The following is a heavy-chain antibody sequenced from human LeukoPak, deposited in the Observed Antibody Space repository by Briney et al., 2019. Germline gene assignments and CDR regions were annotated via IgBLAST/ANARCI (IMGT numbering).Heavy chain of an antibody. CDR1: GFSFSDSW. Sequence: GGSLRLSCVASGFSFSDSWMSWVRQAPGKGLEWVAVIWYDGSNKYYADSVKGRFTISRDNYKNTLYLQMNSLRAEDTAVYYCARVGYCSGGSCYDYFQHWGQGTLVTVSS. J-gene: IGHJ1*01. CDR3: ARVGYCSGGSCYDYFQH. V-gene: IGHV3-33*08. D-gene: IGHD2-15*01. CDR2: IWYDGSNK.